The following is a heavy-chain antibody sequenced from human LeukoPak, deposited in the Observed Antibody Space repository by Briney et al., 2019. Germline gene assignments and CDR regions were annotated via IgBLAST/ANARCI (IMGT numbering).Heavy chain of an antibody. V-gene: IGHV3-74*01. CDR2: VNTDGSTP. Sequence: PGGSLRLSCAASGFTFSSYWMHWVRQAPGKGLVWVSRVNTDGSTPTYADSVKGRFTISRDNAKNTLYLQMNSLRAEDTAVYYCARDRGSYSDYWGQGPLVTVSS. CDR1: GFTFSSYW. D-gene: IGHD3-16*01. CDR3: ARDRGSYSDY. J-gene: IGHJ4*02.